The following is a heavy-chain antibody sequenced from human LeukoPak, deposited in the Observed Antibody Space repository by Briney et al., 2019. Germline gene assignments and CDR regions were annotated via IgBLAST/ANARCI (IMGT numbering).Heavy chain of an antibody. CDR2: IFWDDDK. CDR3: AHSKTGSGFLNPKRDNWFDP. Sequence: SGPTLVNPTQTLTLTCTFSGFSLSTSGVGVGWIRQPPGKALECLALIFWDDDKRYSPSLKSRLTITKDTSKNQVVLTMTNMDPVDTATYYCAHSKTGSGFLNPKRDNWFDPWGQGTLVTVSS. D-gene: IGHD3-10*01. J-gene: IGHJ5*02. CDR1: GFSLSTSGVG. V-gene: IGHV2-5*02.